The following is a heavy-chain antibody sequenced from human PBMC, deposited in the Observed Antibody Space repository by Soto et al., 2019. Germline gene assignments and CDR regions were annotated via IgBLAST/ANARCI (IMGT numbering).Heavy chain of an antibody. Sequence: ETLSLSCAISGDSVSSNSAAWNWIRHSPSRGLEWLGRTYYRSKWYNDYAVSVKSRITINPDTSKNQFSLQLNSVTPEDTAVYYCARGRQQEGEYNWFDPWGQGTLVTVSS. J-gene: IGHJ5*02. V-gene: IGHV6-1*01. CDR1: GDSVSSNSAA. CDR2: TYYRSKWYN. D-gene: IGHD3-16*01. CDR3: ARGRQQEGEYNWFDP.